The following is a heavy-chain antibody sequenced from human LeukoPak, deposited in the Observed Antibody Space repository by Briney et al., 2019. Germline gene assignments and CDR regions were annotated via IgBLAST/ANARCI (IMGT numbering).Heavy chain of an antibody. V-gene: IGHV3-21*01. CDR1: GFTFSSYS. CDR3: ARDRGYYDSSGYYDFDH. J-gene: IGHJ4*02. Sequence: PGGSLRLSCAASGFTFSSYSMNWVRQAPGKGLEWVSSIISSSYIYCADSVKGRFTISRDNAKNSLHLQMNSLRAEDTAVYYCARDRGYYDSSGYYDFDHWGQGTLVTVSS. D-gene: IGHD3-22*01. CDR2: IISSSYI.